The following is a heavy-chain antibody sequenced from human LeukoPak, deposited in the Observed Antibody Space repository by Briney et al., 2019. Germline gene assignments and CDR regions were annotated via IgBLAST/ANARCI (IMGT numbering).Heavy chain of an antibody. CDR3: ARLRGGWSGYPGHGMDV. Sequence: SETLSLTCTVSGGSISSSSYYWGWIRQPPGKGLEWVGSIYYSGSTYYNPSLKSRVTISVDTPKNQFSLKLSSVTAADTAVYYCARLRGGWSGYPGHGMDVWGQGTTVTVSS. V-gene: IGHV4-39*01. CDR2: IYYSGST. J-gene: IGHJ6*02. CDR1: GGSISSSSYY. D-gene: IGHD3-3*01.